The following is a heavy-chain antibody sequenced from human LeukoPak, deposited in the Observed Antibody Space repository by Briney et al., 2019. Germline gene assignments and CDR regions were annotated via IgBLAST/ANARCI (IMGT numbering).Heavy chain of an antibody. D-gene: IGHD3-10*01. CDR2: VYSSGYT. Sequence: SETLSLTCTVSGDSLTSHSWSWIRQPPGKGLEWIGRVYSSGYTESNLSLKSRVSMSIDTPRNQFSLNVTSVTAADTAFYYCARTGSGNTDSLIQFLDPWGRGTLVTVSA. CDR3: ARTGSGNTDSLIQFLDP. J-gene: IGHJ5*02. V-gene: IGHV4-4*07. CDR1: GDSLTSHS.